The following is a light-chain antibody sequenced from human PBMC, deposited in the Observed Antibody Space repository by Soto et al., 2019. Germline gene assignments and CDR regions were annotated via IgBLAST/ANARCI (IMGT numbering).Light chain of an antibody. CDR2: GNS. Sequence: QSVLTQPPSVSGAPGQRVTISCTGSSSNIGAGYDVHWYQQLPGTAPKLLIYGNSNRPSGVPDRFSGSKSGTSASLAITGLQAEDEAVYYCQSYDSSLSGSDVFGTGTKVTVL. CDR1: SSNIGAGYD. V-gene: IGLV1-40*01. CDR3: QSYDSSLSGSDV. J-gene: IGLJ1*01.